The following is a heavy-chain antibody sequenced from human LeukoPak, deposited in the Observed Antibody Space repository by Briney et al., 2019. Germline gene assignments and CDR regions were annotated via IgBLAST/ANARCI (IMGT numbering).Heavy chain of an antibody. D-gene: IGHD3-10*01. CDR2: INPSSGGT. J-gene: IGHJ6*03. CDR1: GYTFTGYY. Sequence: ASVKVSCKASGYTFTGYYIHWVRQAPGQGLEWMGWINPSSGGTNYAQNFLGRVTMTRDTSISTAYMELRRLTSDDTAVYFCARDSDPYYYYYMGVWGKGTTVTISS. CDR3: ARDSDPYYYYYMGV. V-gene: IGHV1-2*02.